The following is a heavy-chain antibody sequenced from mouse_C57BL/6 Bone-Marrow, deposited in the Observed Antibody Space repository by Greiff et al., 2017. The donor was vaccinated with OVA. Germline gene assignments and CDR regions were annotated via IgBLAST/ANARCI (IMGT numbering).Heavy chain of an antibody. Sequence: LQQPGAELVRPGSSVKLSCKASGYTFTSYWMDWVKQRPGQGLEWIGNIYPSDSATHYNQKFKDKATLTVDKSSSTAYMQLSSLTSEDSAVYYCARDYDEWYFDVWGTGTTVTVSS. CDR3: ARDYDEWYFDV. V-gene: IGHV1-61*01. CDR2: IYPSDSAT. J-gene: IGHJ1*03. D-gene: IGHD1-1*01. CDR1: GYTFTSYW.